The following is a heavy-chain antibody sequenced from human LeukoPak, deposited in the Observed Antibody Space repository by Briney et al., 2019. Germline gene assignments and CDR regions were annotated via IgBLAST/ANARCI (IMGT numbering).Heavy chain of an antibody. J-gene: IGHJ4*02. V-gene: IGHV1-69*05. CDR3: ASPGIAAAGTDFDY. Sequence: ASVKVSCKASGGTFSSYAISWVRQAPGQGLEWMGRIIPIFGTANYAQKFQGRVTITTDESTSTAHMELSSLRSEDTAVYYCASPGIAAAGTDFDYWGQGTLVTVSS. CDR1: GGTFSSYA. CDR2: IIPIFGTA. D-gene: IGHD6-13*01.